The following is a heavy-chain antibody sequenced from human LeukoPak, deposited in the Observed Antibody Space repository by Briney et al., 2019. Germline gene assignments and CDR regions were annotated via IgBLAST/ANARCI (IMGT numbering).Heavy chain of an antibody. J-gene: IGHJ5*01. V-gene: IGHV3-7*05. CDR3: ATYLYASSAFDS. CDR1: GFTFSSFW. CDR2: IKEDGGQM. Sequence: GGSLRLSCAASGFTFSSFWMSWVRQAPGKGLEWVANIKEDGGQMYYVDSVKGRFTISRDNAKNSLSLQMNSLRAEDTATYYCATYLYASSAFDSWGQGTLVTVSS. D-gene: IGHD3-22*01.